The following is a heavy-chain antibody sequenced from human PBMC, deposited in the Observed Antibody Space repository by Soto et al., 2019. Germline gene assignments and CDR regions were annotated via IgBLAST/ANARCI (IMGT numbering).Heavy chain of an antibody. CDR1: GFTFSSYW. CDR3: LRGNSGYGNFDY. J-gene: IGHJ4*02. CDR2: IKGDGSET. D-gene: IGHD5-12*01. Sequence: VGSLRLSCAASGFTFSSYWMHWVRQAPGKGLVWVSRIKGDGSETNYADSVKGRFTTSRDNAKNTLYLQLNSLRAEDTAVYYCLRGNSGYGNFDYWGQGTRVTVSS. V-gene: IGHV3-74*01.